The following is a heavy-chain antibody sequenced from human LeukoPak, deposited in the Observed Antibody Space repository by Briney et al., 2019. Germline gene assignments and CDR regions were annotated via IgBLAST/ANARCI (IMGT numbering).Heavy chain of an antibody. J-gene: IGHJ6*02. V-gene: IGHV4-39*07. CDR3: ARGRPEDV. Sequence: PSETLSLTCTVSGGSISSSSYYWGWIRQPPGKGLEWIGSIYYSGSTYYNPSLKTRVTISVDTSKNQFSLKLSSVTAADTAVYYCARGRPEDVWGQGTTVTVSS. CDR1: GGSISSSSYY. CDR2: IYYSGST.